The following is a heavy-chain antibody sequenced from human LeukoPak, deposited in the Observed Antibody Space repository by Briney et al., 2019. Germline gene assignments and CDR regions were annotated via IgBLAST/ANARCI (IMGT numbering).Heavy chain of an antibody. CDR1: GGSISSYY. D-gene: IGHD3-3*01. J-gene: IGHJ6*03. Sequence: AETLSLTCTVSGGSISSYYWSWIRQPPGKGLEWIGYIYYSGSTNYNPSLKSRVTISVDTSKNQFSLKLSSVTAADTAVYYCARHPGPSLEWLPQHYYYYYMDVWGKGPTVTVSS. CDR3: ARHPGPSLEWLPQHYYYYYMDV. CDR2: IYYSGST. V-gene: IGHV4-59*08.